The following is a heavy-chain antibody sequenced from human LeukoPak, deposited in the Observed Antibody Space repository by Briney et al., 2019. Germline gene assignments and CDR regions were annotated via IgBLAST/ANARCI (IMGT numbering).Heavy chain of an antibody. CDR3: AGAIGSIGYEFDY. J-gene: IGHJ4*02. Sequence: PGGSLRLSCAASGFTVNNNYMSWVRQAPGRGLEWVSVIYSAGYTYYAGSVKGRFTISRDNSKNTLYLQMNSLRAEDTAVYYCAGAIGSIGYEFDYWGQGTLVTVSS. CDR1: GFTVNNNY. V-gene: IGHV3-53*01. CDR2: IYSAGYT. D-gene: IGHD6-13*01.